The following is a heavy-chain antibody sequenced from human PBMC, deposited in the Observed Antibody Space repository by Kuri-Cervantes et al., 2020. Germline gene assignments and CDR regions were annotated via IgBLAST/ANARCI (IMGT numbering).Heavy chain of an antibody. J-gene: IGHJ4*02. CDR1: GGSISSYY. D-gene: IGHD3-9*01. Sequence: SETLSLTCTVSGGSISSYYWSLIRQPPGKGLEWIGYIYYSGSTNYNPSPKSRVTISVDMSKNQFSLKLTSVTAADTAVYYCARAAGTGYYDYWGQGTLVTVSS. CDR2: IYYSGST. CDR3: ARAAGTGYYDY. V-gene: IGHV4-59*01.